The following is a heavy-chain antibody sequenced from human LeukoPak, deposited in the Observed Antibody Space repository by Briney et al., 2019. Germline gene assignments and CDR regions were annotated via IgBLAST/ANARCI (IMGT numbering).Heavy chain of an antibody. CDR1: GYSISRGYY. D-gene: IGHD4-17*01. V-gene: IGHV4-38-2*01. Sequence: PSETLSLTCAVSGYSISRGYYWGWSRQPPGKGLEWLGNIYHSGNSFYNPSLKSRVIISVDTSRNTFSLKLKTVTAADTAVYYCARVDSGDYVADYWGQGTLVTVSS. J-gene: IGHJ4*02. CDR2: IYHSGNS. CDR3: ARVDSGDYVADY.